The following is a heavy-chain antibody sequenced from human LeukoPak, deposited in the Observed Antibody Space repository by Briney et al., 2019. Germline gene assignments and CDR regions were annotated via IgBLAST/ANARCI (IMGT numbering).Heavy chain of an antibody. V-gene: IGHV1-2*02. CDR1: GYTFTGYY. Sequence: GASVKVSCKASGYTFTGYYMHWVRQVPGQGLEWMGWINPNSGGTNYAQKFQGRVTMTRDTSISTAYMELSRLRSDDTAVYYCARPLYYDSSGYYLGMDVWGQGTTVTVSS. D-gene: IGHD3-22*01. CDR3: ARPLYYDSSGYYLGMDV. CDR2: INPNSGGT. J-gene: IGHJ6*02.